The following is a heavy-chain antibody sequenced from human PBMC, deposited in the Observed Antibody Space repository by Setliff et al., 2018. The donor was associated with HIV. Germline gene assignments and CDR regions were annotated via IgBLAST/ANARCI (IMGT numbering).Heavy chain of an antibody. CDR3: AREYCGGDCYSFTYHYYYMDV. D-gene: IGHD2-21*02. CDR1: GGTFSSYP. Sequence: ASVKVSCKASGGTFSSYPISWVRQAPGQGLEWMGWISAYNGNTNYAQKFQGRVTITTDESTSTAYMELSSLRSEDTAVYYCAREYCGGDCYSFTYHYYYMDVWGKGTTVTVSS. J-gene: IGHJ6*03. CDR2: ISAYNGNT. V-gene: IGHV1-69*05.